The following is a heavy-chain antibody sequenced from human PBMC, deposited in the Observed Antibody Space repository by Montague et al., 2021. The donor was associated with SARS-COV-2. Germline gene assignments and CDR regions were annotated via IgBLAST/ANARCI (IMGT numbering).Heavy chain of an antibody. Sequence: SLRLSCAASGFTFSSYSVNWVRQAPGKGLEWISYISSSTNIIYYADSVKGRFTISRDRSKNTVDLQMTSLIPEDTAVYYCARDGGSTNDGMDVWGQGTTVTVSS. J-gene: IGHJ6*02. CDR1: GFTFSSYS. V-gene: IGHV3-48*01. D-gene: IGHD2-8*01. CDR3: ARDGGSTNDGMDV. CDR2: ISSSTNII.